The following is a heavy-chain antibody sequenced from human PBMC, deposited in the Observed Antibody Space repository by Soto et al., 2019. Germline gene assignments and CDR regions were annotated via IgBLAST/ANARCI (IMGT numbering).Heavy chain of an antibody. J-gene: IGHJ4*02. CDR2: ISYSAKT. CDR1: GYSITSGFY. D-gene: IGHD3-22*01. V-gene: IGHV4-38-2*01. Sequence: SETLSLTCGVSGYSITSGFYWGWVRQSPGKGLGWIGSISYSAKTFYNPSLASRLSIAVDTSINKFSLRLTSVTAADTALYYFTRGAGAPWVRFDSWGQGTM. CDR3: TRGAGAPWVRFDS.